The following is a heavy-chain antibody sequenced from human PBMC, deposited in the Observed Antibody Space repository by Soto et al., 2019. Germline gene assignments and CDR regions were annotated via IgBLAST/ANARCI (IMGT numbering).Heavy chain of an antibody. J-gene: IGHJ4*02. CDR2: IYYSGST. D-gene: IGHD6-13*01. Sequence: SETLSLTCTVSGGSISSYYWSWIRQPPGKGLEWIGYIYYSGSTNYNPSLKSRVTISVDTSKNQFSLKLSSVTAADTAVYYCAREGWYSSYDYWGQGTLVTVSS. V-gene: IGHV4-59*01. CDR1: GGSISSYY. CDR3: AREGWYSSYDY.